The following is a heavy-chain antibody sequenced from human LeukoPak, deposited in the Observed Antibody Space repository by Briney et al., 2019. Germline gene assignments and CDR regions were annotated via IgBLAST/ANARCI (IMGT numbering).Heavy chain of an antibody. CDR1: GGSISSYY. D-gene: IGHD2-2*01. CDR2: IYYSGST. V-gene: IGHV4-59*08. Sequence: SETLSLTCTVSGGSISSYYWSWIRQPPGKGLEWIGYIYYSGSTNYNPSLKSRVTISVDTSKNQFSLKLSSVTAADTAVYYCARRAPPCSSTSCPPQTSWYFDLWGRGTLVIVSS. J-gene: IGHJ2*01. CDR3: ARRAPPCSSTSCPPQTSWYFDL.